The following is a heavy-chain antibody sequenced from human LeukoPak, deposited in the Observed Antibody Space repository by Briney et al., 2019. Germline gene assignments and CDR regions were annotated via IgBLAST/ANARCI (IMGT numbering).Heavy chain of an antibody. CDR2: IIISSSTI. D-gene: IGHD5-12*01. CDR3: ARDGGYSCYDFAY. V-gene: IGHV3-48*02. J-gene: IGHJ4*02. Sequence: LGGSLRLSCAASGFTFSSYSMNWVRQAPGKGLEWVSFIIISSSTIYYADSVKGRFTTSRDNAKNSLYLQMNRLRDEDTAVYYCARDGGYSCYDFAYWGQGTLVTVSS. CDR1: GFTFSSYS.